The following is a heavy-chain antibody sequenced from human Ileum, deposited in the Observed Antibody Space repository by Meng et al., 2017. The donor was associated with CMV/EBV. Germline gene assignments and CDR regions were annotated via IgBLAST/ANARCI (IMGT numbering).Heavy chain of an antibody. V-gene: IGHV4-4*07. D-gene: IGHD3-3*01. CDR3: ARGPGDYTREGFDY. Sequence: QVRMQAWGPGLVKPSETLPPACTVAGASFNDSYLIWIRKSAGKGLEWIGRFYNSDTYNYHPTLDSRDTMSLETSKNQSCLNLRSVTAVETATYYCARGPGDYTREGFDYWGLGTLVTVSS. J-gene: IGHJ4*02. CDR2: FYNSDTY. CDR1: GASFNDSY.